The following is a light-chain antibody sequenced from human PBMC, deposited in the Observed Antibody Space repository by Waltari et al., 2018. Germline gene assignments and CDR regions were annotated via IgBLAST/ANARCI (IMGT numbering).Light chain of an antibody. J-gene: IGKJ1*01. CDR3: QQYRNLWT. CDR1: QSIINW. V-gene: IGKV1-5*03. Sequence: DIQMTQSPSTLSASVGDRVTITCRASQSIINWLAWYQQKPGKAPTVLIYKASTLESGVPSRFSSSGSGTEFTLTISSLQPDDFATYYCQQYRNLWTFGQGTKVEIK. CDR2: KAS.